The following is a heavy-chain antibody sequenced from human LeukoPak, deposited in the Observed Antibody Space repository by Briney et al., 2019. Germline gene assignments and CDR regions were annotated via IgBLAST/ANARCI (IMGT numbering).Heavy chain of an antibody. Sequence: GSLRLSCAASGFTFSSYWMSWVRQAPGKGLEWVANIKQDGSEKYYVDSVKGRFTISRDNAKNSLYLQMNSLRAEDTAVYYCARDMTVVAETPNYYYYMDVWGKGTTVTVSS. CDR3: ARDMTVVAETPNYYYYMDV. V-gene: IGHV3-7*01. D-gene: IGHD3-22*01. J-gene: IGHJ6*03. CDR1: GFTFSSYW. CDR2: IKQDGSEK.